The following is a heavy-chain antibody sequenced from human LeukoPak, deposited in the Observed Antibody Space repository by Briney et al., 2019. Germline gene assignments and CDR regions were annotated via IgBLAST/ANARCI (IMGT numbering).Heavy chain of an antibody. CDR3: ARETSQKGAHYMDV. J-gene: IGHJ6*03. Sequence: PGGSLRLSCAGSGFTFSDYSMNWVRQPPGKGLEWIGSIYYSGSTYYNPSLKSRVTISVDTSKNQFSLKLSSVTAADTAVYYCARETSQKGAHYMDVWGKGTTVTISS. V-gene: IGHV4-38-2*02. CDR1: GFTFSDYS. D-gene: IGHD3-16*01. CDR2: IYYSGST.